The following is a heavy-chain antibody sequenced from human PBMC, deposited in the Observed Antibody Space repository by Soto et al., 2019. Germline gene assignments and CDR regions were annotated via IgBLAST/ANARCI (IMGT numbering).Heavy chain of an antibody. CDR3: ARATYYSERQFDS. CDR1: GGSVSRDSYY. Sequence: QVQLRESGPGLVKPSETLSLTCTVSGGSVSRDSYYWSWIRQPPGKGLEWIGYISNSGSTKYNPSLESRVTISIDTSKNHLSLRMSSVTGADPAVYYCARATYYSERQFDSWGQGTLLPVSS. CDR2: ISNSGST. V-gene: IGHV4-61*03. D-gene: IGHD3-22*01. J-gene: IGHJ5*01.